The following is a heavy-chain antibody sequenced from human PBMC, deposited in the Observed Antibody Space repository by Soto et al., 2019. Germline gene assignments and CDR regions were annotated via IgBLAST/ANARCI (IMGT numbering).Heavy chain of an antibody. CDR2: ISWNSGSI. Sequence: EVQLVESGGGLVQPGRSLRLSCAASGFTFDDYAMHWVRQAPGKGLEWVSGISWNSGSIGYADSVKGRFTISRDNAKNSLYLKMNSLRAEDTALYYCAKDMASKGPDYGDYPFDYWGQGTLVTVSS. CDR3: AKDMASKGPDYGDYPFDY. CDR1: GFTFDDYA. V-gene: IGHV3-9*01. J-gene: IGHJ4*02. D-gene: IGHD4-17*01.